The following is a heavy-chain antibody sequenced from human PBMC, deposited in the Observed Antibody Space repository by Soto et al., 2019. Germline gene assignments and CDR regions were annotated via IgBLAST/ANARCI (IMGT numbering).Heavy chain of an antibody. V-gene: IGHV4-34*01. CDR3: ARVRARDYIWGSYRYLDY. Sequence: QVQLQQWGAGLLKPSETLSLTCAVYGGSFSGYYWSWIRQPPGKGLEWIGEINHSGSTNYNPSLKIRVTISVDTSKNQFSLKLSSVTAADTAVYYCARVRARDYIWGSYRYLDYWGQGTLVTVSS. D-gene: IGHD3-16*02. CDR2: INHSGST. CDR1: GGSFSGYY. J-gene: IGHJ4*02.